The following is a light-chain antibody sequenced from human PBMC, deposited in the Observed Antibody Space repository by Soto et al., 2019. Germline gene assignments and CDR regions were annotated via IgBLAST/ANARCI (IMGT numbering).Light chain of an antibody. CDR1: QSVTNNY. CDR2: GAS. V-gene: IGKV3-20*01. J-gene: IGKJ1*01. CDR3: QQYVRSPPWT. Sequence: EIVLTQSPGTLSLSLGERATLSCRASQSVTNNYLAWYQQKPGQAPRLLIYGASSRATGIPDRFRGSGSGTDFSLTISRLEPEDFAVYYCQQYVRSPPWTFGQGTKVEMK.